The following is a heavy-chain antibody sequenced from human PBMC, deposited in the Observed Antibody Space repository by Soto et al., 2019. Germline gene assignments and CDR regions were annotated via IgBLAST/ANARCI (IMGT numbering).Heavy chain of an antibody. CDR2: IKQDGSEK. CDR1: GFTLSSYW. CDR3: AREGALVATIPNWFDP. J-gene: IGHJ5*02. D-gene: IGHD5-12*01. V-gene: IGHV3-7*05. Sequence: GGSPRLSCAASGFTLSSYWMSWVCQAPGKGLEWVANIKQDGSEKYYVDSVKGRFTISRDNAKNSLYLQMNSLRVEDTAVYYCAREGALVATIPNWFDPWGQGTLVTVSS.